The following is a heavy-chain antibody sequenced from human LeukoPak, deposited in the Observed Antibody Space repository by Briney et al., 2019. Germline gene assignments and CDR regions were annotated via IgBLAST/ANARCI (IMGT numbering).Heavy chain of an antibody. CDR1: GYTFTGYY. Sequence: ASVKVSCKASGYTFTGYYMHWVRQAPGQGLEWMGWINPNSGGTNYAQKFQGRVTITADESTSTAYMELSSLRSEDTAVYFCARDWGYSYDDTFDIWGQGTMVTVSS. CDR2: INPNSGGT. D-gene: IGHD5-18*01. V-gene: IGHV1-2*02. CDR3: ARDWGYSYDDTFDI. J-gene: IGHJ3*02.